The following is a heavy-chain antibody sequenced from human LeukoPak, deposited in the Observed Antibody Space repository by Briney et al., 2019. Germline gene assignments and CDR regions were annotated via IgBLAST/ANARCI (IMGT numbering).Heavy chain of an antibody. CDR2: IKPDGSEK. Sequence: PGGSLRLSCAASGFPFSSYWMSWVRQAPGKGLEWVANIKPDGSEKSYVDSVKGRFTISRDNAKNSLCLQMNSLRAEDTAVYYCARGQMAGYWGQGTLVTVSS. D-gene: IGHD5-24*01. CDR3: ARGQMAGY. CDR1: GFPFSSYW. J-gene: IGHJ4*02. V-gene: IGHV3-7*05.